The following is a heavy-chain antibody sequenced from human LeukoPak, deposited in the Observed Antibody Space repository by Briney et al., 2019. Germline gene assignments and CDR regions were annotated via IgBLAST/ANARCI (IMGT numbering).Heavy chain of an antibody. D-gene: IGHD4-17*01. J-gene: IGHJ3*02. CDR1: GFTLSSYA. V-gene: IGHV3-49*04. Sequence: GGSLRLSCAASGFTLSSYAMSWVRQAPGKGLEWVGFIRSKAYGGTTEYAASVKGRFTISRDDSKSIACLQMNSLKTEDTAVYYCTRVTTTVTKFRAFDIWGQGTMVTVSS. CDR3: TRVTTTVTKFRAFDI. CDR2: IRSKAYGGTT.